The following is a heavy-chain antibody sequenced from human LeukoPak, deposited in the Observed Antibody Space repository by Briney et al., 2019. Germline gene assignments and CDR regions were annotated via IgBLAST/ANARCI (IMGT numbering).Heavy chain of an antibody. CDR2: IYHSGST. D-gene: IGHD2-2*01. CDR3: ARDGPDCSSTSCPSYYYYMDV. Sequence: PSETLSLTCTVSGYSISSGYYWGWIRQPPGKGLEWIGSIYHSGSTYYNPSLKSRVTISVDTSKNQFSLKLSSVTAADTAVYYCARDGPDCSSTSCPSYYYYMDVWGKGTTVTVSS. CDR1: GYSISSGYY. V-gene: IGHV4-38-2*02. J-gene: IGHJ6*03.